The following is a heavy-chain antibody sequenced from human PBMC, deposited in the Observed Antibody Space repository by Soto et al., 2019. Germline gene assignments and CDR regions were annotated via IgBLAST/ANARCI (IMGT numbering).Heavy chain of an antibody. V-gene: IGHV3-30*18. CDR1: EGTISSYG. D-gene: IGHD3-16*02. CDR2: ISYDGSNK. J-gene: IGHJ4*02. CDR3: AKLGYDYIWGSYRYTSSYGYFDY. Sequence: RDPCGVAEGTISSYGMHRVSKTPSKGLEWVAVISYDGSNKYYADSVKGRFTISRDNSKNTLYLQMNSLRAEDTAVYYCAKLGYDYIWGSYRYTSSYGYFDYWGQGTLVTVSS.